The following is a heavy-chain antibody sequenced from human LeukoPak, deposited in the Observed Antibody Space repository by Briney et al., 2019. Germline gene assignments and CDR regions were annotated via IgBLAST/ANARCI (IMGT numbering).Heavy chain of an antibody. CDR1: GFTFSSYW. J-gene: IGHJ4*02. CDR3: ARDTEDGFFDY. CDR2: IKQDGSER. V-gene: IGHV3-7*03. D-gene: IGHD5-24*01. Sequence: GGSLRLSCAASGFTFSSYWMSWVRQAPGKGLEWVANIKQDGSERYYVDSVKGRFTISRDNAKNSLYLQMNSLRAEDTAVYYCARDTEDGFFDYWGQGTLVTVSS.